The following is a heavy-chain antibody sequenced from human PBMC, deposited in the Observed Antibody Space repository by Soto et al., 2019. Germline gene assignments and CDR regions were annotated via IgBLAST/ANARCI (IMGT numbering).Heavy chain of an antibody. D-gene: IGHD3-22*01. CDR2: ISYDGSNK. V-gene: IGHV3-30*18. Sequence: QVQLVESGGGVVQPGRSLRLSCAASGFTFSSYGMHWVRQAPGKGLEWVAVISYDGSNKYYADSVKGRFTISRDNSKNTLYLQMNSLRAEDTAVYYCAKDGLPYDSSGYYPDYWGQGTLVTVSS. CDR3: AKDGLPYDSSGYYPDY. CDR1: GFTFSSYG. J-gene: IGHJ4*02.